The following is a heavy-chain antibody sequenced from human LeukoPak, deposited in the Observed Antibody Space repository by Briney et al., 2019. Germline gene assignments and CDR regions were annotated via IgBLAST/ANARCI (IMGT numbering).Heavy chain of an antibody. J-gene: IGHJ4*02. CDR3: ASAPTYDYYDSSGYSDY. V-gene: IGHV1-69*01. Sequence: SVKASCKASGGTFSSYAISWVRQAPGQGLEWMGGIIPIFGTANYAQKFQGRVTITADESTSTAYMELSSLRSEDTAVYYCASAPTYDYYDSSGYSDYWGQGTLVTVSS. CDR2: IIPIFGTA. CDR1: GGTFSSYA. D-gene: IGHD3-22*01.